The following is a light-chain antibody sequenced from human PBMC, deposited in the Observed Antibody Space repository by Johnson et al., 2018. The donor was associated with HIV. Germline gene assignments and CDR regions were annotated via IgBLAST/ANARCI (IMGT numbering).Light chain of an antibody. V-gene: IGLV1-51*02. Sequence: QSVLTQPPSVSAAPGQKVTIYCSGSRSNTGRNYASWYQQLPGTAPKLLIYENNKRPSGIPDRFSASKSGSSATLGITGLQTGDEADYYCATWDSSLSVNVFGPGTKVTVL. CDR1: RSNTGRNY. CDR3: ATWDSSLSVNV. J-gene: IGLJ1*01. CDR2: ENN.